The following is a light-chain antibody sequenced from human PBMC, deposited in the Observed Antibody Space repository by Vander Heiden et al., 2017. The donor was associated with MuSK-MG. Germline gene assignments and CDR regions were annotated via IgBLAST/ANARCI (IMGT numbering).Light chain of an antibody. J-gene: IGLJ2*01. V-gene: IGLV2-14*01. CDR2: KVN. CDR1: SSDVGGNKY. CDR3: SSYKSRSTV. Sequence: SALTQPASVSGSPGRSITISCTGTSSDVGGNKYVSGYQQHPGKAPRLMIYKVNNRPSGGSNRFSGSKSGNTAALTISGLQAEDEASYYCSSYKSRSTVFGGGTKLTVL.